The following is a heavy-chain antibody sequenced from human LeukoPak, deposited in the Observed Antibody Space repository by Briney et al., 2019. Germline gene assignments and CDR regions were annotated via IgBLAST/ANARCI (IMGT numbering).Heavy chain of an antibody. CDR1: GGSISSYY. CDR2: IYYSGST. D-gene: IGHD4-11*01. Sequence: SETLSLTCTVSGGSISSYYWSWIRQPPGKGLEWIGYIYYSGSTNYNPSLKSRVTISVDTSKNQFSLKLGSVTAADTAVYYCARERNDNSNYGPFDYWGQGTLVTVSS. CDR3: ARERNDNSNYGPFDY. V-gene: IGHV4-59*01. J-gene: IGHJ4*02.